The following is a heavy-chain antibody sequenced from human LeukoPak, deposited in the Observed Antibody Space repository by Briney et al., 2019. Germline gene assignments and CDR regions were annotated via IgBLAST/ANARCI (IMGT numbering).Heavy chain of an antibody. J-gene: IGHJ3*02. Sequence: PGGSLRLSCAASGFTFNNYYMSWIRQAPGKGLEWISYISRGGNTIYYADSVEGRFTISRDNAKNSLYLQMNSLRAEDTAVYYCARCGSGYYDAFDIWGQGTMVTVSS. CDR1: GFTFNNYY. CDR2: ISRGGNTI. CDR3: ARCGSGYYDAFDI. D-gene: IGHD5-12*01. V-gene: IGHV3-11*01.